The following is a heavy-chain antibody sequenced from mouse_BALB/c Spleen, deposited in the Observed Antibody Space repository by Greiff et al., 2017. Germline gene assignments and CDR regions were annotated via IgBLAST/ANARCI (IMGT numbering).Heavy chain of an antibody. V-gene: IGHV1-14*01. CDR1: GYTFTSYV. D-gene: IGHD1-1*01. CDR3: ARDYYGSSYNYAMDY. Sequence: VQLKESGPELVKPGASVKMSCKASGYTFTSYVMHWVKQKPGQGLEWIGYINPYNDGTKYNEKFKGKATLTSDKSSSTAYMELSSLTSEDSAVYYCARDYYGSSYNYAMDYWGQGTSVTVSS. CDR2: INPYNDGT. J-gene: IGHJ4*01.